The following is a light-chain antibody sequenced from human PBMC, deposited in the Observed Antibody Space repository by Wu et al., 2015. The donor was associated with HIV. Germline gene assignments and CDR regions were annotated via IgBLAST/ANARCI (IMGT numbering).Light chain of an antibody. CDR3: QQTYSTPKT. J-gene: IGKJ1*01. CDR1: QGINNY. V-gene: IGKV1-39*01. Sequence: QLTQSPDSLSASVGDRVTITCRASQGINNYLAWYQQKPGKAPKLLIYGASTLQGGVPSRFSGSGSGTDFTLTISSLEPEDFATYYCQQTYSTPKTFGQGTKVEIK. CDR2: GAS.